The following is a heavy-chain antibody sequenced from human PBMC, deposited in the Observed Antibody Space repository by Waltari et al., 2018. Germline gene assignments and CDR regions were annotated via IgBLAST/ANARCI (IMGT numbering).Heavy chain of an antibody. V-gene: IGHV2-5*01. J-gene: IGHJ6*02. Sequence: QITLKESGPTLVKPTQTLPMTCTFPGFSLSTSGVGVGWIRQPPGKALEWLALIYWNDDKRYSPSLKSRLTITKDTSKNQVVLTMTNMDPVDTATYYCAHTFDYGDYYYYGMDVWGQGTTVTVSS. D-gene: IGHD4-17*01. CDR3: AHTFDYGDYYYYGMDV. CDR1: GFSLSTSGVG. CDR2: IYWNDDK.